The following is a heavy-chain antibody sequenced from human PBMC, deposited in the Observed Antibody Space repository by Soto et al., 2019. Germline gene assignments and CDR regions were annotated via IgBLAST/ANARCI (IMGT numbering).Heavy chain of an antibody. Sequence: ASVKVSCKASGYTFTSYGISWVRQAPGQGLEWMGWISAYNGNTNYAQKLQGRVTMTTDTSTSTAYMELRSLRSDDTAVYYCARDHNVAALDAFDIWGQGTMVTVSS. CDR1: GYTFTSYG. J-gene: IGHJ3*02. CDR2: ISAYNGNT. V-gene: IGHV1-18*01. D-gene: IGHD6-6*01. CDR3: ARDHNVAALDAFDI.